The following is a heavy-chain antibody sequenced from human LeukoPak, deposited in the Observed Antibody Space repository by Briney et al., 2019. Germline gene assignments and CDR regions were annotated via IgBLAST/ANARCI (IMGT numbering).Heavy chain of an antibody. CDR3: AREGYCSSTSCYTGDDYYYGMDV. CDR2: TYYRSKWYN. D-gene: IGHD2-2*02. V-gene: IGHV6-1*01. J-gene: IGHJ6*02. CDR1: GDSVSSNSAA. Sequence: SQTLSRNCAISGDSVSSNSAAWNWIRQSPSRGLEWLGRTYYRSKWYNDYAVSVKSRITINPDTSKNQFSLQLNSVTPEDTAVYYCAREGYCSSTSCYTGDDYYYGMDVWGQGTTVTASS.